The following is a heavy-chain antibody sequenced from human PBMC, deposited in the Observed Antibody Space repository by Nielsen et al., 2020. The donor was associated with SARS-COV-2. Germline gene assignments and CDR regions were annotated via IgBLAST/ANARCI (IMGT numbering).Heavy chain of an antibody. V-gene: IGHV1-69*06. Sequence: SVKVSCKASGGTFGSYVISWVRQAPGQGLEWMGGIIPISASATYAQKFQGRVTITADTSTSTFYMELVNLRSEDAAVYFCARGISASGRTAFDPWGQGTLVTVSS. CDR1: GGTFGSYV. CDR3: ARGISASGRTAFDP. CDR2: IIPISASA. D-gene: IGHD6-13*01. J-gene: IGHJ5*02.